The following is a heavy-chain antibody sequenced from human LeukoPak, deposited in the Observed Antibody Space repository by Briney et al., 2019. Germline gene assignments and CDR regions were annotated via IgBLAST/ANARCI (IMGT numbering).Heavy chain of an antibody. CDR2: ISSSSSYI. CDR3: ARGQHRRRGVDY. Sequence: PGGSLRLSCAASGFTFSSYSMNWVRQAPGKGLEWVSSISSSSSYIYYADSVKGRFTISRDNAKNSLYLQMNSLRAEDTAVYYCARGQHRRRGVDYWGQGTLVTVSS. CDR1: GFTFSSYS. V-gene: IGHV3-21*01. D-gene: IGHD2-21*01. J-gene: IGHJ4*02.